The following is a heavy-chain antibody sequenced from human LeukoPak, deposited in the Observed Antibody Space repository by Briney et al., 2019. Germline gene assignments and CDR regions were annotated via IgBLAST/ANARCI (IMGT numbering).Heavy chain of an antibody. J-gene: IGHJ6*02. V-gene: IGHV3-11*01. D-gene: IGHD2-2*01. CDR3: ARGSVVVPAAMGYYYYGMDV. CDR2: ISSSGSTI. CDR1: GFTFSDYY. Sequence: TTGGSLRLSCAASGFTFSDYYMSWIRQAPGKGLEWVSYISSSGSTIYYADSVKGRFTISRDNAKNSLYLQMNSLRAEDTAVYYCARGSVVVPAAMGYYYYGMDVWGQGTTVTVSS.